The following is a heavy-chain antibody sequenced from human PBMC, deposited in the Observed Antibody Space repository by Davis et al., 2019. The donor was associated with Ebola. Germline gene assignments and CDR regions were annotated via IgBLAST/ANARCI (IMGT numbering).Heavy chain of an antibody. CDR2: INGDGSTT. V-gene: IGHV3-74*01. Sequence: GESLKISCAVSGFTFSNYWMHWVRQAPGKGPVWVSRINGDGSTTTYADSVKGRFTISRDSAKNTLFLQMNSLRAEDAAVYYCVRDLTGASRWGQGTLVTVSS. D-gene: IGHD3-9*01. CDR3: VRDLTGASR. J-gene: IGHJ4*02. CDR1: GFTFSNYW.